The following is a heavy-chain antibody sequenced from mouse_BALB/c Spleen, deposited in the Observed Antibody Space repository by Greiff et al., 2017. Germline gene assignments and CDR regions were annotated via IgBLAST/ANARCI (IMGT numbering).Heavy chain of an antibody. V-gene: IGHV1-7*01. D-gene: IGHD3-1*01. CDR2: INPSTGYT. CDR1: GYTFTSYW. Sequence: VQLQQSGAELAKPGASVKMSCKASGYTFTSYWMHWVKQRPGQGLEWIGYINPSTGYTEYNQKFKDKATLTADKSSSTAYMQLSSLTSEDSAVYYCARRGYPYYFDYWGQGTTLTVSS. CDR3: ARRGYPYYFDY. J-gene: IGHJ2*01.